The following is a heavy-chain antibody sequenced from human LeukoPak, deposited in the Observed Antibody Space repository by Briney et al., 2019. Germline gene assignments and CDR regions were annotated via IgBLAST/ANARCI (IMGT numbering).Heavy chain of an antibody. V-gene: IGHV3-48*03. Sequence: GGSLRLSCAASGFSFSTYEMIWVRQAPGKGLEWVSHISSSAIYTYYADSVKGRFTISRDNAKNLLYLQMNSLRAEDTAVYYCARLYCSGGSCYSSRGNFDYWGQGTLVTVSS. CDR3: ARLYCSGGSCYSSRGNFDY. CDR2: ISSSAIYT. J-gene: IGHJ4*02. D-gene: IGHD2-15*01. CDR1: GFSFSTYE.